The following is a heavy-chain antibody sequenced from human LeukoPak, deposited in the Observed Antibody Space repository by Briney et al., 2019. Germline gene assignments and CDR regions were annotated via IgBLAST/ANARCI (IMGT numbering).Heavy chain of an antibody. J-gene: IGHJ6*03. CDR2: ISSSGSTI. V-gene: IGHV3-48*03. CDR1: GFTFSSYE. CDR3: ARSYCSGGSCYSIYYYYMDV. Sequence: GGSLRLSCAASGFTFSSYEMNWVRQAPGKGLEWVSYISSSGSTIYYADSVKGRFTISRDNAKNSLYLQMNSLRAEDTAVYYCARSYCSGGSCYSIYYYYMDVWGKGTTVTVSS. D-gene: IGHD2-15*01.